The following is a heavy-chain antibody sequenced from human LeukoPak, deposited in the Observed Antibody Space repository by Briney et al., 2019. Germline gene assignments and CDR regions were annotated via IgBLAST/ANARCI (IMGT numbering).Heavy chain of an antibody. CDR2: INWNGDST. CDR3: ARVRMGIAAAGNNWFDP. Sequence: GGSLRLSCAASGFTFDDYGMSWVRQAPGKGLEWVSGINWNGDSTGYADSVKGRFTISRDNAKNSLYLQMNSLRAEDTAVYYCARVRMGIAAAGNNWFDPWGQGTLVTVSS. V-gene: IGHV3-20*04. D-gene: IGHD6-13*01. CDR1: GFTFDDYG. J-gene: IGHJ5*02.